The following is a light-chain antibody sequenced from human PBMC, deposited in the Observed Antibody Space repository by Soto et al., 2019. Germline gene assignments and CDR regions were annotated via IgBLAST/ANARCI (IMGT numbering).Light chain of an antibody. Sequence: QSVLTQPPSVSAAPGQKVTISCSGSSSNIGNNYVSWYQQFPGTAPKLLIYDNNKRPSGIPDRFSGSKSGTSATLDITGLQTGDEGDYYCGTWDSSLSAVVFGGGTKVTVL. CDR2: DNN. CDR3: GTWDSSLSAVV. J-gene: IGLJ2*01. V-gene: IGLV1-51*01. CDR1: SSNIGNNY.